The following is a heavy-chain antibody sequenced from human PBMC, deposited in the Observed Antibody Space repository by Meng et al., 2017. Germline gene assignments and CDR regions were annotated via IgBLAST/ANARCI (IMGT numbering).Heavy chain of an antibody. V-gene: IGHV4-61*01. D-gene: IGHD3-16*01. CDR3: ARTRGDYYFDY. CDR2: IDYGGST. J-gene: IGHJ4*02. CDR1: GASVTVGSHY. Sequence: QGQLQESGPGLVRPSETLSLTCTVSGASVTVGSHYWSWIRQPPGKGLEWIGYIDYGGSTSYNPSLRSRVTISVDTSNNQFSLKLSSVTAADTAVFYCARTRGDYYFDYWGQGTLVTVSS.